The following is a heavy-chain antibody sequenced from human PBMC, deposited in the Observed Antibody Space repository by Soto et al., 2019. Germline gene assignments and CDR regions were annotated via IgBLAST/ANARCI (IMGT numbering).Heavy chain of an antibody. CDR2: IDPSDSYT. D-gene: IGHD3-9*01. CDR3: ARLGFEDDTSTPYYNVLHYYGVDV. CDR1: GYSFTSYW. Sequence: GESLKISCKGSGYSFTSYWISWVRQMPGKGLEWMGRIDPSDSYTNYSPSFQGHVTISADKSISTAYLQWSSLKASDAAKYYCARLGFEDDTSTPYYNVLHYYGVDVWGQGTSVTVSS. V-gene: IGHV5-10-1*01. J-gene: IGHJ6*02.